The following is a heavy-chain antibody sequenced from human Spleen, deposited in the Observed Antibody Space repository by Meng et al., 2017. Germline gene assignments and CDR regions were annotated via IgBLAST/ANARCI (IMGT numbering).Heavy chain of an antibody. CDR1: GYTFTGYS. V-gene: IGHV1-2*06. CDR2: INPDRGGT. J-gene: IGHJ5*02. Sequence: VRLVPSGAKVKTPGASVTVSWKASGYTFTGYSMHWVRQAPGQGPEWMGRINPDRGGTNTAQKFQGRVTLTWDTSSSTAYLELSRLTSDDTAVYYWARVYSNPPDWFDPWGQGTLVTVSS. D-gene: IGHD1-26*01. CDR3: ARVYSNPPDWFDP.